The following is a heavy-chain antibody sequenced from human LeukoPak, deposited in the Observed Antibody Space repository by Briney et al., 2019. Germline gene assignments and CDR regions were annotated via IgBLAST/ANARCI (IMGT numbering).Heavy chain of an antibody. Sequence: ASVKVSCKASGYTFTGHCMHWVRQAPGQGLEWMGWINPNSGVTNYAQKFQGRVTMTRDTSISTAYMELSRLRSDDTAVYYCAKGVPLHIVVVTAIRTWGQGTLVTVSS. CDR2: INPNSGVT. CDR1: GYTFTGHC. CDR3: AKGVPLHIVVVTAIRT. V-gene: IGHV1-2*02. J-gene: IGHJ5*02. D-gene: IGHD2-21*02.